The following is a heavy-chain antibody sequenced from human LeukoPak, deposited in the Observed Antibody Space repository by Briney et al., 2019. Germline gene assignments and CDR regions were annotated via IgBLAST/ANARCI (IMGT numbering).Heavy chain of an antibody. J-gene: IGHJ5*01. CDR1: GFAFSFYA. CDR3: AKPVSGGLAVTADWFHP. Sequence: HPGGSLRLSCAASGFAFSFYAMSWLRQPPGKGPEWVSTINANSGTTSYAASVRGRFTISRDNSKNTLYLQVNTLRADDTATYYCAKPVSGGLAVTADWFHPWGQGTLVVVSS. D-gene: IGHD6-19*01. V-gene: IGHV3-23*01. CDR2: INANSGTT.